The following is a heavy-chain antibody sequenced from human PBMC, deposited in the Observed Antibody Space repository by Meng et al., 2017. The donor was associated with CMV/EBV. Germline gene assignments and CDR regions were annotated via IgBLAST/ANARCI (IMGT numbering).Heavy chain of an antibody. J-gene: IGHJ6*02. CDR1: GGTFSSYA. CDR3: ARGTIMIRDYHHHGLDV. Sequence: SVKVSCKASGGTFSSYAISWVRQAPGQGLEWMGGIIPIFGTANYAQKFQGRVTITTDESTSTAYMELSSLRSEDTAVYYCARGTIMIRDYHHHGLDVWGHGTSVTVS. V-gene: IGHV1-69*05. CDR2: IIPIFGTA. D-gene: IGHD3-16*01.